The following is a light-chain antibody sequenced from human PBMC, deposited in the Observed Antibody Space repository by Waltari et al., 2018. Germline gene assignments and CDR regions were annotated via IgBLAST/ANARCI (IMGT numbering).Light chain of an antibody. V-gene: IGLV3-19*01. CDR3: HSRDTTSTRL. Sequence: SSELTQDPAVSVALGQTVRITCQGDSLRRFYASWYQQRPGQAPILVLYGQNNRPSVIPDRFSGSTSGNTASLTITRAQAEDEGDYFCHSRDTTSTRLFGGGTRVTV. CDR2: GQN. CDR1: SLRRFY. J-gene: IGLJ2*01.